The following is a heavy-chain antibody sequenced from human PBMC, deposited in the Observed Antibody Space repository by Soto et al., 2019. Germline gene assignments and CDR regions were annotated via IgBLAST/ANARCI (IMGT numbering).Heavy chain of an antibody. D-gene: IGHD6-13*01. CDR2: TYYRSKWYN. CDR3: ARVGYSSSWDYYYGMDV. V-gene: IGHV6-1*01. CDR1: GDSVSSNSAA. Sequence: PSQTLSLTCAIFGDSVSSNSAAWNWIRQSPSRGLEWLGRTYYRSKWYNDYAVSVKSRITINPDTSKNQFSLQLNSVTPEDTAVYYCARVGYSSSWDYYYGMDVWGQGTTVTVSS. J-gene: IGHJ6*02.